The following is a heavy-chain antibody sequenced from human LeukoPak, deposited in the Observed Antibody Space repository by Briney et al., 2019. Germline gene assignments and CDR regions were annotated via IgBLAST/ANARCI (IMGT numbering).Heavy chain of an antibody. J-gene: IGHJ4*02. D-gene: IGHD6-13*01. Sequence: GGSLRLSCAATGLTVSSYAMHWVRQAPGKGLEWVAVISYDGSNKYYADSVKGRFTISRDNSKNTLYLQMNSLRAEDTAVYYCARDRQQLYYFDYWGQGTLVTVSS. CDR3: ARDRQQLYYFDY. V-gene: IGHV3-30-3*01. CDR1: GLTVSSYA. CDR2: ISYDGSNK.